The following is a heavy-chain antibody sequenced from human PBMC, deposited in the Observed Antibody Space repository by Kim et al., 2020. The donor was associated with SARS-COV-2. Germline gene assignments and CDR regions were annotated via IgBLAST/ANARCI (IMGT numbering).Heavy chain of an antibody. CDR3: TKDTALPMLRNHDAYDI. CDR1: GFTFSSYS. D-gene: IGHD5-18*01. Sequence: PGGSLRLSCAASGFTFSSYSLNWVRQTPGKGLEWVSAISSDSNYIFYADSVKGRFTVSRDNAKNSLFLQMSSLTAEDTAVYYCTKDTALPMLRNHDAYDIWGQGTVVTVSS. J-gene: IGHJ3*02. CDR2: ISSDSNYI. V-gene: IGHV3-21*01.